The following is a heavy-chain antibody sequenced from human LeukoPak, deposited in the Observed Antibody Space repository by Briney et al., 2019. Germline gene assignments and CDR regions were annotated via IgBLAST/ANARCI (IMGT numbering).Heavy chain of an antibody. V-gene: IGHV1-18*04. CDR2: TNTHNGDT. J-gene: IGHJ5*02. CDR3: AIESTSSCYLFDP. Sequence: GVSETVSYKASGYMFNTYGIRWVREAPGQGLEGMGWTNTHNGDTKYAQKFHGRVTMTTDTSTSTAYMDPRTLTSDYTAIYYCAIESTSSCYLFDPWGQGTLVTVSS. D-gene: IGHD6-13*01. CDR1: GYMFNTYG.